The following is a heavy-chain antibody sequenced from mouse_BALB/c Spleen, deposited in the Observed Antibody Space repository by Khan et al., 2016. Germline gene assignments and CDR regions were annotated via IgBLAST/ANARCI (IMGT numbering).Heavy chain of an antibody. J-gene: IGHJ3*01. D-gene: IGHD2-1*01. Sequence: GQRRQPGAELVKPGASVKLFCTASGFNSKDTYMHWVKQRPEQGREWIGRIDPAEGNTKYDPKFQGKATITADTSSNTAYLQLSSLTSEDTAVYYGARDGNYVGWCAYWGDGTLVTVSA. CDR1: GFNSKDTY. CDR2: IDPAEGNT. V-gene: IGHV14-3*02. CDR3: ARDGNYVGWCAY.